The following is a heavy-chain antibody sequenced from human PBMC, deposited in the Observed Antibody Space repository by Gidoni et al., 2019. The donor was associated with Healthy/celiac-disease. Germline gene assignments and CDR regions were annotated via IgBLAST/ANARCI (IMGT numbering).Heavy chain of an antibody. Sequence: QVQLVESGGGVVQPGRSLRLSCAASGFTFSSYAMHWVRQAPGKGLEWVAVISYDGSNKYYADSVKGRFTISRDNSKNTLYLQMNSLRAEDTAVYYCARIPNYYGMDVWGQGTTVTVSS. CDR3: ARIPNYYGMDV. J-gene: IGHJ6*02. CDR1: GFTFSSYA. CDR2: ISYDGSNK. V-gene: IGHV3-30-3*01.